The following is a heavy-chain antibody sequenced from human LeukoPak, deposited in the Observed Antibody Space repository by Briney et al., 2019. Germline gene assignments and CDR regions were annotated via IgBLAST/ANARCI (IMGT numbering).Heavy chain of an antibody. CDR2: IYPGDSDT. V-gene: IGHV5-51*01. CDR3: ARRPYYYDSSGYYYRQYYFDY. Sequence: GESLKISCKGSGYSFTSYWIGWVRQMPGKGLEWMGIIYPGDSDTRYSPSFQGQVTISADKSTSTAYLQWSSLKASDTAMYYCARRPYYYDSSGYYYRQYYFDYWGQGTLVTVSS. CDR1: GYSFTSYW. J-gene: IGHJ4*02. D-gene: IGHD3-22*01.